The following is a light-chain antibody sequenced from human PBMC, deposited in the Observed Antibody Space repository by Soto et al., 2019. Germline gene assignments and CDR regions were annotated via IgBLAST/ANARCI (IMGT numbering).Light chain of an antibody. CDR3: QKYSSVPV. CDR1: QGIRNF. J-gene: IGKJ3*01. Sequence: DIQMTQSPTSLSASVGGRVTITCRASQGIRNFVAWYQQKPGKAPKLLIYAASTLQSGVPSRFSGSGSGTDFTLTFNSLQPEDVATYSCQKYSSVPVFGPGTKVEIK. CDR2: AAS. V-gene: IGKV1-27*01.